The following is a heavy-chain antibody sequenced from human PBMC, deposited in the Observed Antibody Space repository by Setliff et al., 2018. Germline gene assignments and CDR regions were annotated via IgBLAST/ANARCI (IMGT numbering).Heavy chain of an antibody. CDR1: VYSISRDCH. CDR3: ARHRAVAGAYYFDF. J-gene: IGHJ4*02. Sequence: PSETLSLTCAVSVYSISRDCHWGWIRQPPGKGLEWIGSIYYSGNTYYNASLNGRVTISGDTSKNQFSLKLTAVTAADTAIYYCARHRAVAGAYYFDFWGQGTLVTVSS. CDR2: IYYSGNT. D-gene: IGHD6-19*01. V-gene: IGHV4-38-2*01.